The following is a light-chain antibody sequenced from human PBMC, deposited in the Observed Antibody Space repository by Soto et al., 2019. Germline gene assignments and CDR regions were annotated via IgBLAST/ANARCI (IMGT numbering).Light chain of an antibody. CDR3: SSFTSNSTLL. CDR1: SSDVGTYNR. V-gene: IGLV2-18*02. Sequence: QSVLTQPPSVSGSPGQSVTISCTGTSSDVGTYNRVSWYQQPPGTAPKLMIYEVSNRPSGVPDRFSGSKSGNTASLTISGLQAEDEDDYYCSSFTSNSTLLFGGGTKLTVL. CDR2: EVS. J-gene: IGLJ2*01.